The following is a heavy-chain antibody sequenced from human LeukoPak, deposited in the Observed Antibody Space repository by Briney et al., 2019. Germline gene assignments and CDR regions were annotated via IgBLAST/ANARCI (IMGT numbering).Heavy chain of an antibody. CDR3: ATSRYYDFWSGYYEY. J-gene: IGHJ4*02. V-gene: IGHV3-64*01. Sequence: GGSLRLSCAASGFTFSSYGMHWVRQAPGKGLEYVSAISSNGGSTYYANSVKGRFTIFRDNSKNTLYLQMGSLRAEEMAVYYCATSRYYDFWSGYYEYWGQGTLVTVSS. D-gene: IGHD3-3*01. CDR2: ISSNGGST. CDR1: GFTFSSYG.